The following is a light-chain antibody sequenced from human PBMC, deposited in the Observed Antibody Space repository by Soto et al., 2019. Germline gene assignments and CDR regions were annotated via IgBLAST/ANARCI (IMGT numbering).Light chain of an antibody. J-gene: IGKJ1*01. CDR3: QQYAASPRT. CDR2: GAS. V-gene: IGKV3-20*01. Sequence: VLTQSPGTLSLSPGERATLSCRASQRVGSIYLAWYQQKPGEAPRLLIHGASSRATGIPGRFSGSGSGTDFTLTISRLEPEDFVVYYCQQYAASPRTFGQGTKVELK. CDR1: QRVGSIY.